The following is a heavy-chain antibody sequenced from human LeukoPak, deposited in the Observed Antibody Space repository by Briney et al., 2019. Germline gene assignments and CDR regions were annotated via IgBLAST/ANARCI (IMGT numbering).Heavy chain of an antibody. J-gene: IGHJ6*04. V-gene: IGHV3-30*04. CDR2: ISYDGSNK. Sequence: GRSLRLSCAASGFTFSSYAMHWVRQAPGKGLEWVAVISYDGSNKYYADSVKGRFTISRDNSKNTLYLQMNSLRAEDTAVYYCARDHRRSYGMDVWGKGTTVTASS. CDR3: ARDHRRSYGMDV. CDR1: GFTFSSYA.